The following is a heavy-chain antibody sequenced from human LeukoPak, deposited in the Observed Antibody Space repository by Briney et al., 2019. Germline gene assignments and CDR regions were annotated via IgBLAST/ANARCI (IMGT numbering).Heavy chain of an antibody. J-gene: IGHJ4*02. CDR3: ARDSETRFAFGGVIVRDFDY. V-gene: IGHV3-48*02. D-gene: IGHD3-16*02. CDR2: ISGISSTI. CDR1: GFTFSSYS. Sequence: AGGSRRLSWAAAGFTFSSYSMSWVRQAPGKGLGWVSYISGISSTIYYADSVKGRFTISRDNAKNSLYLQMNSLRDEDTAVYYCARDSETRFAFGGVIVRDFDYWGQGTLVTVSS.